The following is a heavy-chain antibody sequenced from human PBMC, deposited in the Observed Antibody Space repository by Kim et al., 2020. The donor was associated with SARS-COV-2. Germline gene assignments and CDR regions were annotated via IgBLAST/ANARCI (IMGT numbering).Heavy chain of an antibody. Sequence: GGSLRLSCAASGFTFSGTAIHWVRQASGKGLEWFGRIKSKANNYATAYAASVKGRFTISSDDSKNTAYLQMNSLKTEDTAVYYCARRRDYGDYGGGMDVWGQGTTVTVSS. J-gene: IGHJ6*02. CDR1: GFTFSGTA. V-gene: IGHV3-73*01. CDR2: IKSKANNYAT. CDR3: ARRRDYGDYGGGMDV. D-gene: IGHD4-17*01.